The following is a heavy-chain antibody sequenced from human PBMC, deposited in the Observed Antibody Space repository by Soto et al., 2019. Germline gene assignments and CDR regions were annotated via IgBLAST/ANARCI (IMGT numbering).Heavy chain of an antibody. CDR3: ARVSLYLSFLGPPTNQLDY. D-gene: IGHD3-10*01. Sequence: GGSLRLSCAASGFTFSDYYMSWIRQAPGKGLEWVSYISSSGSTIYYADSVKGRFTISRDNAKNALYLQMNSLRAEDTAVYYCARVSLYLSFLGPPTNQLDYWGQGTLVTVSS. J-gene: IGHJ4*02. CDR1: GFTFSDYY. CDR2: ISSSGSTI. V-gene: IGHV3-11*01.